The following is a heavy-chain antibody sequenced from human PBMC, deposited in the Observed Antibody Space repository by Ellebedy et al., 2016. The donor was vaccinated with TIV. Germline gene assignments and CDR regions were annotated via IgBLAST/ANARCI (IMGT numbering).Heavy chain of an antibody. CDR1: GYTFTSYG. CDR2: INAYNGNT. D-gene: IGHD3-22*01. CDR3: ARDAPPPMIVVELGEQNNWFDP. Sequence: AASVKVSCKASGYTFTSYGISWVRQAPGQGLEWMGWINAYNGNTNYAQKLQGRVTMTTDTSTSTAYMELRSLRSDDTAVYSCARDAPPPMIVVELGEQNNWFDPWGQGTLVTVSS. V-gene: IGHV1-18*04. J-gene: IGHJ5*02.